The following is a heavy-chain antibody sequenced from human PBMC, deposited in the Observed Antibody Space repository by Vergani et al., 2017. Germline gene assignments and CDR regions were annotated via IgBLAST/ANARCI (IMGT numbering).Heavy chain of an antibody. J-gene: IGHJ4*02. CDR3: ARDLFYYDSSGYYSGFFDY. CDR1: GFTFSSYS. CDR2: ISSSSSYI. Sequence: VQLVESAGGVVQPGGSLRLSCAASGFTFSSYSMNWVRQAPGKGLEWVSSISSSSSYIYYADSVKGRFTISRDNAKNSLYLQMNSLRAEDTAVYYCARDLFYYDSSGYYSGFFDYWGQGTLVTVSS. D-gene: IGHD3-22*01. V-gene: IGHV3-21*02.